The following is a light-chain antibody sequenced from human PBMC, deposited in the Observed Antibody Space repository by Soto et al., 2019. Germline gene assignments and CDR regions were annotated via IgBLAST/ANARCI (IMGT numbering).Light chain of an antibody. CDR2: GNS. CDR3: QSYDSSLTGPKVL. J-gene: IGLJ2*01. V-gene: IGLV1-40*01. Sequence: QSVLTQPPSVSGAPGQRVTISCTGSSSNIGAGYDVHWYQQFPGTAPKLLIYGNSNRPSGVPARFSGSKSGSSASLAINGLQAEDEADYDCQSYDSSLTGPKVLFGGGTKLTVL. CDR1: SSNIGAGYD.